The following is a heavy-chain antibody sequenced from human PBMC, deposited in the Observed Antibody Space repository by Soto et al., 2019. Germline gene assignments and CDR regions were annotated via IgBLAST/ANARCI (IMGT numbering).Heavy chain of an antibody. V-gene: IGHV3-30*03. J-gene: IGHJ3*02. CDR3: ATRAVTTAFDI. D-gene: IGHD4-4*01. CDR1: GFIFSSYG. CDR2: MTFDGSIK. Sequence: QVQLVESGGGVVQPGRSLRLSCAASGFIFSSYGMNWVRQAPGKGLECVAVMTFDGSIKYYADSVKGRFTISRDNSKNTLYLQMNSLRAEDTAVYYCATRAVTTAFDIWGQGTMVTVSS.